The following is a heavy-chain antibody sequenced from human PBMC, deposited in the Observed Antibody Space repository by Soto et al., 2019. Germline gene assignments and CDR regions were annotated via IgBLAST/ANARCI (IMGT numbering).Heavy chain of an antibody. J-gene: IGHJ4*02. CDR1: GYNISSYD. V-gene: IGHV1-46*01. D-gene: IGHD1-26*01. CDR2: INPSGGST. CDR3: ARGEVGATLYFDY. Sequence: ASVKVSCKASGYNISSYDIIWVRQAPGQGLEWMGIINPSGGSTSYAQKFQGRVTMTRDTSTSTVYMELSSLRSEDTAVYYCARGEVGATLYFDYWGQGTLVTVSS.